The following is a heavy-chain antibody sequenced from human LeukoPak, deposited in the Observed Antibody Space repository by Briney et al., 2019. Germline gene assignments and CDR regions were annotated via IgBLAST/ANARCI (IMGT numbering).Heavy chain of an antibody. Sequence: SETLSLTCAVYGGSFSGYYWSWIRQPAGKGLEWIGRIYTSGSTNYNPSLKSRVTISVDTSKNQFSLKLSSVTAADTAVYYCARGPPYIVVVPAAIRGFDPWGQGTLVTVSS. CDR3: ARGPPYIVVVPAAIRGFDP. J-gene: IGHJ5*02. CDR2: IYTSGST. CDR1: GGSFSGYY. D-gene: IGHD2-2*02. V-gene: IGHV4-59*10.